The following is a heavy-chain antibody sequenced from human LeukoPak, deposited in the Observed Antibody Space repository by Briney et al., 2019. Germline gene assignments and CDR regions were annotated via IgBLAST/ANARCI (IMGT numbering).Heavy chain of an antibody. CDR2: INTDGSST. CDR3: ARGDYSSAHMDV. Sequence: GRSLRLSCAASGFTFSSYWMHWVRQAPGKGLVWVSRINTDGSSTSYADSVKGRFTISRDNAKNTLYLQMNSLRAEDTAVYYCARGDYSSAHMDVWGKGTTVTVSS. V-gene: IGHV3-74*01. J-gene: IGHJ6*03. CDR1: GFTFSSYW. D-gene: IGHD6-19*01.